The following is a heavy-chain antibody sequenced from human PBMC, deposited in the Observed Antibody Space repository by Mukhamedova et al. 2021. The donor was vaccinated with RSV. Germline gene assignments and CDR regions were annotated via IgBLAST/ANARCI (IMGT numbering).Heavy chain of an antibody. J-gene: IGHJ6*02. CDR3: ARDLLGSGWYNYYRMDV. CDR2: ISSSSSYI. D-gene: IGHD6-19*01. Sequence: GKGLEWVSSISSSSSYIYYADSVKGRFTISRDNAKNSLYLQINSLRAEDTAVYYCARDLLGSGWYNYYRMDVWGQGTTVTVSS. V-gene: IGHV3-21*01.